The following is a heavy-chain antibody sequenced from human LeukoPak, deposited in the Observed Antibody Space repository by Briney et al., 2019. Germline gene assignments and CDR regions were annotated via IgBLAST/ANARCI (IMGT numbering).Heavy chain of an antibody. Sequence: SETLSLTCTVSGGSFSSYYWSWIRQPPGKGREWIGYIYYSGIANYNPSLKSRVTISVDTSKNQFSLKLRSVTAADTAVYDCPSGSPTGEVDYWGQGTLVSVSS. CDR1: GGSFSSYY. CDR3: PSGSPTGEVDY. D-gene: IGHD1-26*01. V-gene: IGHV4-59*01. J-gene: IGHJ4*02. CDR2: IYYSGIA.